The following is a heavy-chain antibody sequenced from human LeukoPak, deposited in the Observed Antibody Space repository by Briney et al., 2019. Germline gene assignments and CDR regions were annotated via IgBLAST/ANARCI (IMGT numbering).Heavy chain of an antibody. CDR3: ARDGSSWYGYFDL. D-gene: IGHD6-13*01. Sequence: GSLRLSCAASGYTFTSYAMHWVRQAPGQRLEWMGWINAGNGNTKYSQKFQGRVTITRDTSASTAYMELSSLRSEDTAVYYCARDGSSWYGYFDLWGRGTLVTVSS. V-gene: IGHV1-3*01. CDR1: GYTFTSYA. J-gene: IGHJ2*01. CDR2: INAGNGNT.